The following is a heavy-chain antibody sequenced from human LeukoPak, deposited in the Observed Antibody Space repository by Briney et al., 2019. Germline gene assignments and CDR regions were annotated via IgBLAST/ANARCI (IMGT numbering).Heavy chain of an antibody. CDR1: GFTFSGYA. J-gene: IGHJ4*02. CDR3: AKSNSGGYYFDY. CDR2: ISGSGGST. D-gene: IGHD1-14*01. Sequence: GGSLRLSCAASGFTFSGYAMSWVRQAPGKGLEWVSAISGSGGSTYYADSVKGRFTISRDNSKNTLYLQMNSLRAEDTAVYYCAKSNSGGYYFDYWGQGTLVTVSS. V-gene: IGHV3-23*01.